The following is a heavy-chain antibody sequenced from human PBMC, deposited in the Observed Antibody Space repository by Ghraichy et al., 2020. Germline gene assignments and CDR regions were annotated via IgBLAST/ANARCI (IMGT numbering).Heavy chain of an antibody. CDR2: INGSGGRA. V-gene: IGHV3-23*01. Sequence: GGSLRLSCAASGFTFSSYAMNWVRQAPGKGLEWVSGINGSGGRAQYTDSVKGRFTISRDSSKNTLYLQMNSLRAEDTAVYYCAKGSDSSSYYYYFDYWGQGTLVTVSS. CDR3: AKGSDSSSYYYYFDY. D-gene: IGHD3-22*01. CDR1: GFTFSSYA. J-gene: IGHJ4*02.